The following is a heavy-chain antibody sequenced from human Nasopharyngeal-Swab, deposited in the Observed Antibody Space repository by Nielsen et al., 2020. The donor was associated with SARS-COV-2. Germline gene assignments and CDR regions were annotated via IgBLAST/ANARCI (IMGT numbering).Heavy chain of an antibody. CDR2: IYYSGST. Sequence: WIRQPPGKGLEWIEYIYYSGSTNYNPSLKSRVTISVDTSKNQFSLKLSSVTAADTAVYYCARDQRSGWFDAFDIWGQGTMVTVSS. CDR3: ARDQRSGWFDAFDI. V-gene: IGHV4-59*01. J-gene: IGHJ3*02. D-gene: IGHD6-19*01.